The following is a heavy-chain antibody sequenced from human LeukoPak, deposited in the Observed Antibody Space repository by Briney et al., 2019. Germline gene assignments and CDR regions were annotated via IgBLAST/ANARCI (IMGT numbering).Heavy chain of an antibody. V-gene: IGHV4-4*07. Sequence: SETLSLTCTVSGGSISSYYWSWIRQPAGKGLEWIGRIYTSGSTNYNPSLKSRVTMSVDTSKNQCSLKLSSVTAADTAVYYCARDSAIQLWGGYYYYMDVWGKGTTVTVSS. CDR1: GGSISSYY. D-gene: IGHD5-18*01. J-gene: IGHJ6*03. CDR2: IYTSGST. CDR3: ARDSAIQLWGGYYYYMDV.